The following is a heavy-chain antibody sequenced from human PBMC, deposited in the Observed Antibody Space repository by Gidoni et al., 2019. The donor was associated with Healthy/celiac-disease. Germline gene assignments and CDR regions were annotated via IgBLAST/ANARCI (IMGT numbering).Heavy chain of an antibody. CDR1: GGSFSGYY. CDR2: INPSGST. D-gene: IGHD3-16*01. V-gene: IGHV4-34*01. CDR3: ARGPRGRATGPYDY. Sequence: QVHLQQWVAGLLKPAETLCYSCAVHGGSFSGYYWRWIRQPPGKGLEWIGEINPSGSTIYNPSLKCRVTISVDSSKNQFSLKLSSVTAADTAVYYCARGPRGRATGPYDYWDQGTLVTVSS. J-gene: IGHJ4*02.